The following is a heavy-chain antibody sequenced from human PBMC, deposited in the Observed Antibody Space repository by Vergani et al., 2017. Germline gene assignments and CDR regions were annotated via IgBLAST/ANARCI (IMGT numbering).Heavy chain of an antibody. CDR2: ISSSSSYI. Sequence: EVQLVESGGGLVKPGGSLRLSCAASGFTFSSYSMNWVRQAPGKGLEWVSSISSSSSYIYYADSVKGRFTISRDNAKNSLYLQMNSLRAEDTAVYYCAREHPPEGIFGVVIIGGYFDYWGQGTLVTVSS. V-gene: IGHV3-21*01. CDR1: GFTFSSYS. J-gene: IGHJ4*02. D-gene: IGHD3-3*01. CDR3: AREHPPEGIFGVVIIGGYFDY.